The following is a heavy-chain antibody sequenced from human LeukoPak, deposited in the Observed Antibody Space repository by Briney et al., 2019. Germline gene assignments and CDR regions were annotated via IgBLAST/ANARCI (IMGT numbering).Heavy chain of an antibody. V-gene: IGHV3-30*04. CDR2: IRYDGTNK. CDR1: GFTFGSYA. J-gene: IGHJ4*02. CDR3: ARALYYDSSGYL. D-gene: IGHD3-22*01. Sequence: GRSLRLSCAASGFTFGSYAMHWVRQAPGKGLEWVAFIRYDGTNKYYADSVKGRFTISRDNSKNTLYLQMNSLRAEDTAVYYCARALYYDSSGYLWGQGTLSPSPQ.